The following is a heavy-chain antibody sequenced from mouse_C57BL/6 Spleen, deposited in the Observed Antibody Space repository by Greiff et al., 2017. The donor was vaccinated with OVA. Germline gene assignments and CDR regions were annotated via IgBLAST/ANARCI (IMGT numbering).Heavy chain of an antibody. CDR3: ASPDSSGYVAWFAY. V-gene: IGHV1-26*01. CDR2: INPNNGGT. D-gene: IGHD3-2*02. Sequence: EVQLQQSGPELVKPGASVKISCKASGYTFTDYYMNWVKQSHGKSLEWIGDINPNNGGTSYNQKFKGKATLTVDKSSSTAYMERRSLTSEDSAVYYGASPDSSGYVAWFAYWGQGTLVTVSA. CDR1: GYTFTDYY. J-gene: IGHJ3*01.